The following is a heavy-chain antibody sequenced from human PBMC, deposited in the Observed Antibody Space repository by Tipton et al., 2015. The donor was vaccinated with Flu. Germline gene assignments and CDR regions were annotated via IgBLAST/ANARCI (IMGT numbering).Heavy chain of an antibody. CDR3: AREGGTAVAGKNHFDK. D-gene: IGHD6-19*01. V-gene: IGHV3-30*06. CDR2: IRLDGSNR. CDR1: GFTFRNWG. J-gene: IGHJ4*02. Sequence: RSLRLSCAASGFTFRNWGMHWVRVAPGKGLEWVTYIRLDGSNRFFADSVKGRFTVSRDNSKNTLYLEMNSLRPEDTAVYYCAREGGTAVAGKNHFDKWGQGSLVTVSP.